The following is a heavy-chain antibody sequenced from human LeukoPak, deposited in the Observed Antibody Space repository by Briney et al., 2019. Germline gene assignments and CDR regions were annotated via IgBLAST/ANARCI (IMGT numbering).Heavy chain of an antibody. J-gene: IGHJ5*02. CDR2: IYYSGST. V-gene: IGHV4-59*01. CDR1: GGSISSYY. CDR3: ARGGYYGSGNDFRFDP. Sequence: SETLSLTCTVSGGSISSYYWSWIRQPPGKGLEWIGYIYYSGSTNYKPPLKSRVTISVDTSKNQFSLKLSSVTAADTAVYYCARGGYYGSGNDFRFDPWGQGTLVTVSS. D-gene: IGHD3-10*01.